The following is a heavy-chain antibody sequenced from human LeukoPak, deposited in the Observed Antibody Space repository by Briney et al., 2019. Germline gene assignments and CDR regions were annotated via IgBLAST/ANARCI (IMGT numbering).Heavy chain of an antibody. CDR3: ATSKIRGVVAALDN. CDR1: GFTFSSFG. CDR2: ISCGGSNI. Sequence: PGGSLRLSCAASGFTFSSFGMHWVREAPGKGLEWVAVISCGGSNIYYADSVKGRFTISRDNSKNTLYLQMNSLRAEDTAVYYCATSKIRGVVAALDNWVQGTLVTVCS. J-gene: IGHJ4*02. D-gene: IGHD2-15*01. V-gene: IGHV3-30*03.